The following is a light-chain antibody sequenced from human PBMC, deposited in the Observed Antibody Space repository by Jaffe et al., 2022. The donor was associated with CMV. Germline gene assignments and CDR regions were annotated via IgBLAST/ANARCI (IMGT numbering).Light chain of an antibody. J-gene: IGLJ2*01. CDR1: SLNIGSNA. Sequence: QSVLTQPPSASGTPGQRVTISCSGSSLNIGSNAVHWYQQFPGTAPKLLIYNNDQRPPGVSDRFSGSKSGTSVSLTISRLQSEDEADYYCGAWDDSLHGPVFGGGTKLTVL. CDR2: NND. V-gene: IGLV1-44*01. CDR3: GAWDDSLHGPV.